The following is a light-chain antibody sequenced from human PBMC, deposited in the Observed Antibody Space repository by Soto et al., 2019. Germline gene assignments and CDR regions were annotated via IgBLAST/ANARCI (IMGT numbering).Light chain of an antibody. J-gene: IGKJ3*01. CDR1: QSVSSSY. V-gene: IGKV3-20*01. CDR2: GAS. Sequence: EIVLTQSPGTLSLSPGERATLSCRASQSVSSSYLAWYQQKPGQAPRLLIYGASGRATGIPVRFSVSASGTDFTLTISRLEPEDFAVYYCQHYGTSALFGPGTKVDIK. CDR3: QHYGTSAL.